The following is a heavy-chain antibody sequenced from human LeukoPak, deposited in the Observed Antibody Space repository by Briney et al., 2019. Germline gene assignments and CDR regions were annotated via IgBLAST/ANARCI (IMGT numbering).Heavy chain of an antibody. CDR2: INSDGSST. J-gene: IGHJ4*02. V-gene: IGHV3-74*01. CDR1: GFTFSSYW. CDR3: AINGGGDSGYGNFDY. D-gene: IGHD5-12*01. Sequence: GGSLRLSCAASGFTFSSYWMHWVRQAPGKGLVWVSRINSDGSSTTYADSVKGRFTISRDNSKNSLYLQMNSLRAEDTAFYYCAINGGGDSGYGNFDYWGQGTLVTVSS.